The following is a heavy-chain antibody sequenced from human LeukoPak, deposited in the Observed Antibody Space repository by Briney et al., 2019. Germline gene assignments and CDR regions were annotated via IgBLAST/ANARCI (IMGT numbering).Heavy chain of an antibody. J-gene: IGHJ4*02. Sequence: ASVKVSCKASGYTFTGYYMHWVRQAPGQGLEWMGWINPNSGGTNYAQKFQGRVTTTRDTSISTAYMELSRLRSDDTAVYYCARDYGYSSGCDYWGQGTLVTVSS. CDR2: INPNSGGT. CDR1: GYTFTGYY. D-gene: IGHD6-19*01. CDR3: ARDYGYSSGCDY. V-gene: IGHV1-2*02.